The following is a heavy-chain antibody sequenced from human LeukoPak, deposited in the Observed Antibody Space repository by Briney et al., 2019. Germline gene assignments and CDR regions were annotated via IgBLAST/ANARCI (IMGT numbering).Heavy chain of an antibody. CDR3: ARAHTVDSSSWGAFDI. CDR1: GFTFSSYD. D-gene: IGHD6-13*01. Sequence: PGGSLRLSCAASGFTFSSYDMHWVRQATGKGLEWVSAIGTAGDTHYPGSVKGRFTISRENAKNSLYLQMNSLRAGDTAVYYCARAHTVDSSSWGAFDIWGQGTMVTVSS. J-gene: IGHJ3*02. V-gene: IGHV3-13*04. CDR2: IGTAGDT.